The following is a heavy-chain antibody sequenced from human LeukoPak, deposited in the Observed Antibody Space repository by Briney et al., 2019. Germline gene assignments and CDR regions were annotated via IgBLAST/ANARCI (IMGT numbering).Heavy chain of an antibody. Sequence: SETLSLTRTVSGGSLSSGSYYWRWIRQPAGKGLGWIGRIYTSGSTNYNPSLKSRVTISVDTSKNQFSLKLSSVTAADTAVYYCARDWYSSSWYWFDPWGQGTLVTVSS. CDR2: IYTSGST. J-gene: IGHJ5*02. V-gene: IGHV4-61*02. D-gene: IGHD6-13*01. CDR1: GGSLSSGSYY. CDR3: ARDWYSSSWYWFDP.